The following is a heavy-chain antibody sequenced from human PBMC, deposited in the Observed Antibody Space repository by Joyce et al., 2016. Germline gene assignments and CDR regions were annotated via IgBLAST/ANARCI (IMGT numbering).Heavy chain of an antibody. Sequence: QVQLVQSGAEVKKPGASVKVSCKASGYTFINYGIIWGRQAPGQGLDWRGWISPYNGNTNYAQKFQGRVTMTTETSTSTAYMELRSLRSDDTAVYYCARESGSPWGAFDIWGQGTMVTVSS. CDR2: ISPYNGNT. CDR1: GYTFINYG. D-gene: IGHD1-26*01. V-gene: IGHV1-18*01. J-gene: IGHJ3*02. CDR3: ARESGSPWGAFDI.